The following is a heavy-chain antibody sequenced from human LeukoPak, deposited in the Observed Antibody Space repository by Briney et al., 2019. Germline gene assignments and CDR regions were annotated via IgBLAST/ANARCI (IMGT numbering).Heavy chain of an antibody. CDR2: IYTSGST. J-gene: IGHJ4*02. CDR1: GGSISSYY. V-gene: IGHV4-4*07. D-gene: IGHD3-22*01. CDR3: ARDVYDSSGYYLDY. Sequence: SETLSLTCTVSGGSISSYYWSWIRQPAGKGLEWIGRIYTSGSTNHNPSLKSRVTMSVDTSKNQFSLKLSSVTAADTAVYYCARDVYDSSGYYLDYWGQGTLVTVSS.